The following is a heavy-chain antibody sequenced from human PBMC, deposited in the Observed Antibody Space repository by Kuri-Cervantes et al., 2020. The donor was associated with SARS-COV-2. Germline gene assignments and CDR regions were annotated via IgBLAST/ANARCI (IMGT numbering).Heavy chain of an antibody. J-gene: IGHJ5*02. D-gene: IGHD2-15*01. CDR1: GDSIDSGDYY. Sequence: SETLSLTCTVSGDSIDSGDYYWNWIRQPPGKGLEWIGHIYSTGTTYYNPSLKSRITTSLDTSKNHFSLKLNSVTAADTAMYYCARFGVKIHSCSGGSCRNRNWFDPWGQGTLVTVSS. CDR2: IYSTGTT. CDR3: ARFGVKIHSCSGGSCRNRNWFDP. V-gene: IGHV4-30-4*01.